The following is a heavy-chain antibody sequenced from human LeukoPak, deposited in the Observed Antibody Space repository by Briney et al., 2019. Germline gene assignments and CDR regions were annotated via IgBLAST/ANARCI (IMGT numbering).Heavy chain of an antibody. CDR3: ARAPHGYGDYVRAFDI. Sequence: GASMKVSCKASGGTFSSYAISWVRQAPGQGLEWMGGIIPIFGTANYAQKFQGRVTITTDESTSTAYMELSSLRSEDTAVYYCARAPHGYGDYVRAFDIWGQGTMVTVSS. D-gene: IGHD4-17*01. J-gene: IGHJ3*02. V-gene: IGHV1-69*05. CDR2: IIPIFGTA. CDR1: GGTFSSYA.